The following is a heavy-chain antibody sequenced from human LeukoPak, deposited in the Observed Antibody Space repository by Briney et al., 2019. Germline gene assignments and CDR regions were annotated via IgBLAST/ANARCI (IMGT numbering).Heavy chain of an antibody. J-gene: IGHJ4*02. D-gene: IGHD2/OR15-2a*01. CDR2: IIPIFGTA. V-gene: IGHV1-69*13. CDR1: GGTFSSYA. Sequence: GASVTVSCKASGGTFSSYAISWVRQAPGQGLEWMGGIIPIFGTANCAQKFQGRVTITADESTSTAYMELSSLRSEDTAVYYCARDFSTGLLDYWGQGTLVTVSS. CDR3: ARDFSTGLLDY.